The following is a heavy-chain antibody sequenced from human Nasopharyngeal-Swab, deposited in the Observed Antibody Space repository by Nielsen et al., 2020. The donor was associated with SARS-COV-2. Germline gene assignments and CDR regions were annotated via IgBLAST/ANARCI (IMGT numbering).Heavy chain of an antibody. Sequence: GGSLRLSCAASGFTLSDFYMSWIRQAPGKGLEWLAKTSSGSDSSVDYADSVKGRFTISRDNAKNSLYLHMNSLGAEDTAVYYCARDGGRGKSYVMWDYWGQGTLVTVSS. CDR2: TSSGSDSSV. CDR1: GFTLSDFY. CDR3: ARDGGRGKSYVMWDY. J-gene: IGHJ4*02. V-gene: IGHV3-11*01. D-gene: IGHD5-18*01.